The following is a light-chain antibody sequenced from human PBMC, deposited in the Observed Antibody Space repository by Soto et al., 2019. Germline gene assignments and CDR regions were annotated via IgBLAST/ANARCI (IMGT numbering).Light chain of an antibody. CDR3: QQGYSNPIT. J-gene: IGKJ5*01. Sequence: DIQMTQSPSSLSASVGDRVTITCRASQSISNKLIWYRVKPGEAPKPLIYTASSLYSGVPSRFSGSGTGTDFTLTISSLQPEDFATYYCQQGYSNPITFGQGTRLEIK. V-gene: IGKV1-39*01. CDR2: TAS. CDR1: QSISNK.